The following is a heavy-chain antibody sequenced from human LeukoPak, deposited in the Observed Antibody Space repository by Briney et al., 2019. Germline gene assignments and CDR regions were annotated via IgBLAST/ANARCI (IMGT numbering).Heavy chain of an antibody. CDR3: ARVLKLGYSSGGSCYGRYYYYYYMDV. CDR1: GGSFSGYY. CDR2: INHSGST. Sequence: PSETLSLTCAVYGGSFSGYYWSWIRQPPGKGLEWIGEINHSGSTNYNPSLKSRVTISVDTSKNQFSLKLSSVTAADTAVYYCARVLKLGYSSGGSCYGRYYYYYYMDVWGKGTTVTVSS. V-gene: IGHV4-34*01. D-gene: IGHD2-15*01. J-gene: IGHJ6*03.